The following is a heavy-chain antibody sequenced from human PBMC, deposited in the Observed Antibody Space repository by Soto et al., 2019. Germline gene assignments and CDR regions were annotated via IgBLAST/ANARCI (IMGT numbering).Heavy chain of an antibody. D-gene: IGHD3-22*01. Sequence: SVKVSCKASGATLDTFINYGITWVRQAPGQGLEWMGGIIPVFGVANHAQKFQGRVTISADESTRTVNMELSSLRVEDTALYYCARDVYPYYYDSSGYDAFDIWGQGTMVTVSS. J-gene: IGHJ3*02. V-gene: IGHV1-69*13. CDR3: ARDVYPYYYDSSGYDAFDI. CDR2: IIPVFGVA. CDR1: GATLDTFINYG.